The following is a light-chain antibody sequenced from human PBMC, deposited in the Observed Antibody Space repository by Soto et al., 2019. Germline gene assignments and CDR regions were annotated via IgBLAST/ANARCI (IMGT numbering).Light chain of an antibody. CDR1: NRDVGGHNL. CDR3: YSYAGTTTSV. J-gene: IGLJ1*01. Sequence: QSALTQPASVSGSPGQSITITCTGTNRDVGGHNLVSWYQQYPGKAPKLIIYEGIKRPSGVSNRFSGSKSGNTASLTISGLQAEDEADYYCYSYAGTTTSVFGTGTKLTVL. CDR2: EGI. V-gene: IGLV2-23*01.